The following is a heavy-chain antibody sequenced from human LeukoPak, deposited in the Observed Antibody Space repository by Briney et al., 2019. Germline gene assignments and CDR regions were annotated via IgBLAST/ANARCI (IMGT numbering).Heavy chain of an antibody. J-gene: IGHJ4*02. D-gene: IGHD5-18*01. CDR2: TSCDGRNK. V-gene: IGHV3-30*04. CDR1: GFTFRGSA. CDR3: ARDGYGLDTPMVSTNFDY. Sequence: GGSLRLSCAASGFTFRGSAMHWVRQAPGKGLEWVAVTSCDGRNKYYADSAKGRFTISRDNSKNTLYLQMNSLRPEDTAVYYCARDGYGLDTPMVSTNFDYWGQGTLVTVSS.